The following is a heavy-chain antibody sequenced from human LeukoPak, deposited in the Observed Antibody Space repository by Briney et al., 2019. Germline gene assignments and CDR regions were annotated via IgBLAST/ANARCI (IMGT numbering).Heavy chain of an antibody. J-gene: IGHJ4*02. V-gene: IGHV3-53*01. Sequence: GGSLRLSCAASGFTVSSNYMSWVRQAPGKGLEWVSVIYAGGSTYYAGSVKGRSTISRDSSKNSVYLQVNSLRADDTAMYYCAKTPGYFDWPAYYFEYWGQGTLVTVSS. D-gene: IGHD3-9*01. CDR1: GFTVSSNY. CDR2: IYAGGST. CDR3: AKTPGYFDWPAYYFEY.